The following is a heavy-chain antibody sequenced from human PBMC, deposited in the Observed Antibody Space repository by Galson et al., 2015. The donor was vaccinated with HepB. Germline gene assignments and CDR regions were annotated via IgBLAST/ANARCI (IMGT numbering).Heavy chain of an antibody. CDR1: GFSFSTYG. Sequence: SLRLSCAASGFSFSTYGMHWVRQAPGKGLEWVAVIWYDGNNKDYADSVKGRFTISRDNSKNTLYLQMNSLRVEDTALYSCAEVFIGSGSHYDDGFDVWGQGTMVIVSP. CDR2: IWYDGNNK. V-gene: IGHV3-33*06. D-gene: IGHD3-10*01. CDR3: AEVFIGSGSHYDDGFDV. J-gene: IGHJ3*01.